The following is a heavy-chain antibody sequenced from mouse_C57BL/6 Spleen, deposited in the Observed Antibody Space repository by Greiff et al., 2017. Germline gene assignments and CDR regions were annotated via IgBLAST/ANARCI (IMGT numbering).Heavy chain of an antibody. Sequence: EVKLVESGAELVRPGASVKLSCTASGFNIKDDYMHWVKQRPEQGLEWIGWIDPENGDTEYASKFQGKATITADTSSNTAYLQLSSLTSEDTAVYYCTTGGNYRRYFDYWGQGTTLTVSS. V-gene: IGHV14-4*01. D-gene: IGHD2-1*01. CDR3: TTGGNYRRYFDY. J-gene: IGHJ2*01. CDR1: GFNIKDDY. CDR2: IDPENGDT.